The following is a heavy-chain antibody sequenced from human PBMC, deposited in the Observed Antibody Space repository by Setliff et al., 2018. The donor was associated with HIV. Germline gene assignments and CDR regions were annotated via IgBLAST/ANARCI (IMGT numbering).Heavy chain of an antibody. V-gene: IGHV3-7*01. CDR3: ARGEPTILVVPAAFFDY. Sequence: LRLSCAASGFTFSSYWMSWVRQAPGKGLEWVANIKYDGSEKYYVGSVKGRFTISRDNAKNSLYLQMNSLRAEDTAVYYCARGEPTILVVPAAFFDYWGQGTLVTVSS. D-gene: IGHD2-2*01. J-gene: IGHJ4*02. CDR1: GFTFSSYW. CDR2: IKYDGSEK.